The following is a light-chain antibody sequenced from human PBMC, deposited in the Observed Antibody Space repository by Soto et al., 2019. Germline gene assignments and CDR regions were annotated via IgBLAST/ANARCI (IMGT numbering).Light chain of an antibody. CDR1: NSNIGSNT. J-gene: IGLJ3*02. V-gene: IGLV1-44*01. CDR2: SNN. CDR3: AAWDDNLNGPHWV. Sequence: QSVLTQPTSASGTPGQRVTISCSGSNSNIGSNTVNWYQQLPGTAPKLLIYSNNQRPSGVPDRFSGSKSGTSASLAISGLQSEDEADYYCAAWDDNLNGPHWVFGGGTKLTVL.